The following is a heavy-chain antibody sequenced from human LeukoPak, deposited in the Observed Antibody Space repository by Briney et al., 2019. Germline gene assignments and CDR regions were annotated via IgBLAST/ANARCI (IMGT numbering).Heavy chain of an antibody. CDR3: ARGIPGIVGATSGWDYFDY. D-gene: IGHD1-26*01. CDR2: ISYDGSNK. J-gene: IGHJ4*02. Sequence: GGSLRLSCAASGFTFSSYAMHWVRQAPGKGLEWVAVISYDGSNKYYADSVKGRFTISRDNSKNTLYLQMNSLRAEDTAVYYCARGIPGIVGATSGWDYFDYWGQGTLVTVSS. CDR1: GFTFSSYA. V-gene: IGHV3-30*04.